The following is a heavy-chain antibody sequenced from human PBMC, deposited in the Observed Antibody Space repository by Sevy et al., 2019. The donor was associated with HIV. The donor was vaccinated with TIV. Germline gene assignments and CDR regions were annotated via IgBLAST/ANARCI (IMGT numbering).Heavy chain of an antibody. J-gene: IGHJ4*02. CDR2: IFPDDSET. D-gene: IGHD3-22*01. V-gene: IGHV5-51*01. CDR1: GYSFTSHW. CDR3: VTSRSGYFDSSGYYIY. Sequence: GESLKISCKGSGYSFTSHWIGWVRHMPGKGLEWMGIIFPDDSETRYSPSFQGQVTFSADKSINTAYLQWGSLKASDTAMYYCVTSRSGYFDSSGYYIYWGQRTLVTVSS.